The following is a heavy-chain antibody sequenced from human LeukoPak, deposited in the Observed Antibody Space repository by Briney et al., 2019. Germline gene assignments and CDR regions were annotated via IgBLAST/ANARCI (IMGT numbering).Heavy chain of an antibody. V-gene: IGHV3-20*04. Sequence: GGSLRLSCTASGFTFDEYGMRWVGQAPGRGLEWVCGITRNGGSTGYADSVKGRFTISRDNAKNSVYLQMNSLRAEDTALYYCVRSITMFQHWGQGTLVTVSS. J-gene: IGHJ1*01. CDR1: GFTFDEYG. CDR2: ITRNGGST. D-gene: IGHD5-24*01. CDR3: VRSITMFQH.